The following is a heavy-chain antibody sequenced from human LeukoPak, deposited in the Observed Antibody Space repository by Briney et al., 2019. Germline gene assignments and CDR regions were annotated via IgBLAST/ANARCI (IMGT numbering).Heavy chain of an antibody. V-gene: IGHV4-4*02. J-gene: IGHJ5*02. CDR3: ARARSMVRGVIISGLNWFDP. D-gene: IGHD3-10*01. CDR2: IYHSGST. Sequence: SETLSLTCAVSGGSIRSSNWWSWVRQPPGKGLEWIGEIYHSGSTNYNPSLKSRVTISVDKSKNQFSLKLSSVTAADTAVYYCARARSMVRGVIISGLNWFDPWGQGTLVTVSS. CDR1: GGSIRSSNW.